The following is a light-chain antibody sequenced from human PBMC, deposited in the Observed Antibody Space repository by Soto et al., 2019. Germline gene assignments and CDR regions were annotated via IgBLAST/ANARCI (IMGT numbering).Light chain of an antibody. CDR2: AAV. J-gene: IGKJ2*03. CDR3: QQSLRSPQS. Sequence: DIPMTQSPSSLSASVGDRVTITCRASEDIRNYLNWYQQKLGKAPKLLISAAVSLQSGVPSRFSGSGSGTVFTLNITSLQPEDFATYYCQQSLRSPQSFGQGTKLEIK. V-gene: IGKV1-39*01. CDR1: EDIRNY.